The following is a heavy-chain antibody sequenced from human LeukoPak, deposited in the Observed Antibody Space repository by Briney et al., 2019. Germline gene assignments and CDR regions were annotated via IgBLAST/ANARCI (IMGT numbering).Heavy chain of an antibody. J-gene: IGHJ4*02. V-gene: IGHV4-59*08. D-gene: IGHD1-14*01. CDR3: ARHVTGYYFDS. Sequence: PSETLSLTCTVSGGSISSYYWSWIRQPPGKGLEWIGYIYYRGSTNYNPSLKSRVTISVDTSKNQFSLKLSSVTAADTAVYYCARHVTGYYFDSWGQRTLVTVSS. CDR1: GGSISSYY. CDR2: IYYRGST.